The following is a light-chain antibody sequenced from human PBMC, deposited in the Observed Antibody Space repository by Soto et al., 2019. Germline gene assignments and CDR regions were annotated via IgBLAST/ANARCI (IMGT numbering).Light chain of an antibody. J-gene: IGKJ5*01. Sequence: DIVMTQSALSLPVTPGEPASISCRSSQSLLHSNGYNYLDWYLQKPGQSPQLLIYSGANRASGVPDRFSGSGSGTDFTLKISRVEAEDVGVYYCIQTLQTPPITFGQGTRLEIK. CDR1: QSLLHSNGYNY. CDR2: SGA. CDR3: IQTLQTPPIT. V-gene: IGKV2-28*01.